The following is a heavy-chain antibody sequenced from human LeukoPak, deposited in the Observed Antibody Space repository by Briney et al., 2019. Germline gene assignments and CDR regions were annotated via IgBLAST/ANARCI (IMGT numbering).Heavy chain of an antibody. J-gene: IGHJ5*02. CDR1: GGSFSGYY. CDR2: INHSGST. V-gene: IGHV4-34*01. Sequence: SETLSLTCAVYGGSFSGYYWSWIRQPPGKGLEWIGEINHSGSTNYNPSLKSRVTISVDTSKNQFSLKLSSVTAADTAVYYCARELRGTGTTTRRLDWFDPWGQGTLVTVSS. D-gene: IGHD1-1*01. CDR3: ARELRGTGTTTRRLDWFDP.